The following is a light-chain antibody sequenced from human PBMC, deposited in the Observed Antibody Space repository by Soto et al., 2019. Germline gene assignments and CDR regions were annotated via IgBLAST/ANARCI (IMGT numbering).Light chain of an antibody. J-gene: IGLJ3*02. CDR3: RSYTSSSTLV. CDR1: SSDVGGYNY. CDR2: EVS. V-gene: IGLV2-14*01. Sequence: QSALTQPASVSGSPGPSITISCTGTSSDVGGYNYVSWYQQHPGKAPKLMIYEVSNRPSGVPNRFSGSKSGNTASLTISGLQAEDEADYYCRSYTSSSTLVFGGGTKLTVL.